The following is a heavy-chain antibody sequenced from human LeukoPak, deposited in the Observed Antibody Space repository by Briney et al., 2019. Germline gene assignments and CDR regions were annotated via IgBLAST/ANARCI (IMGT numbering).Heavy chain of an antibody. CDR2: LNGRGDSP. D-gene: IGHD2-2*01. J-gene: IGHJ4*02. Sequence: GGSLRLSCAASGFTFSNYAMSWVRQAPGKGLEWVSSLNGRGDSPYYADSVKGRFTISRDNAKNSLYLQMNSLRAEDTAVYYCARVQGCSSTSCPVDYWGQGTLVTVSS. V-gene: IGHV3-23*01. CDR3: ARVQGCSSTSCPVDY. CDR1: GFTFSNYA.